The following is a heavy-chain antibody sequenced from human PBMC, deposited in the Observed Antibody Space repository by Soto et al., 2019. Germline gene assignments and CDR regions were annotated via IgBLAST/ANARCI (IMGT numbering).Heavy chain of an antibody. CDR2: IYYSGST. J-gene: IGHJ4*02. CDR1: GDSISTFY. D-gene: IGHD6-6*01. V-gene: IGHV4-59*01. Sequence: PSETLSLTCTVSGDSISTFYWSWIRQPPGKGLEWIGYIYYSGSTDYNPSLKSRVTMSVDTSKNQFSLKLSSVTAADTAVYFCARGYSNSPGADFWGQGTLVTVSS. CDR3: ARGYSNSPGADF.